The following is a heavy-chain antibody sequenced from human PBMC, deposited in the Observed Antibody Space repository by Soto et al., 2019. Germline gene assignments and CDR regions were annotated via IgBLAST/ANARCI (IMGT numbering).Heavy chain of an antibody. CDR3: AKDPNGDYVGAFDS. V-gene: IGHV3-23*01. CDR2: ISGSGGST. D-gene: IGHD4-17*01. Sequence: GSLRLSCAASGFTFSSYAMSWVRQAPGKGLEWVSAISGSGGSTYYADSVKGRFTISRDNSKNMLYLQLSSLRAEDTAIYFCAKDPNGDYVGAFDSWGQGSLVTVSS. J-gene: IGHJ4*02. CDR1: GFTFSSYA.